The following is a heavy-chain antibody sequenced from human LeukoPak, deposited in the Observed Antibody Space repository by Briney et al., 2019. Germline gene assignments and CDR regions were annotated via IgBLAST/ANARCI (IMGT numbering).Heavy chain of an antibody. Sequence: ASVKVSCKASGYTFTGYYMHWVRQAPGQGLEWMGWFNANSGGTDYAQKFQDRVTMTRDASISTAYMELSRLTSDDTAVYYCARDGHGGNSFDYWGQGTLVTVSS. CDR1: GYTFTGYY. CDR3: ARDGHGGNSFDY. CDR2: FNANSGGT. D-gene: IGHD4-23*01. J-gene: IGHJ4*02. V-gene: IGHV1-2*02.